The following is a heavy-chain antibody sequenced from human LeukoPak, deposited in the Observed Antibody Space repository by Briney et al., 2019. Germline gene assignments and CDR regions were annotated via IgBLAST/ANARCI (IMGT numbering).Heavy chain of an antibody. CDR1: GYTFTSYD. Sequence: GASVKVSCKASGYTFTSYDINWVRQATGQGLEWMGWMNPNNDNTGYAQKFQGRVTMTRNTSISTAYMELSSLRSEDTAVYYCASLQGGYNYYFDYWGQGTLVTVSS. J-gene: IGHJ4*02. V-gene: IGHV1-8*01. D-gene: IGHD5-24*01. CDR3: ASLQGGYNYYFDY. CDR2: MNPNNDNT.